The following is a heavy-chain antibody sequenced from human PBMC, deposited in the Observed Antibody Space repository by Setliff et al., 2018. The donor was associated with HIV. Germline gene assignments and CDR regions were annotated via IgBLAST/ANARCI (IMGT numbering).Heavy chain of an antibody. CDR2: ITPHFGTP. CDR1: VGTFSSSA. V-gene: IGHV1-69*13. Sequence: GASVKVSCKASVGTFSSSAISWVRQARGQGLEWMGAITPHFGTPMYSQKFQGRLTITADQSTSTAYMDLSSLTSYDTAVYYCARDDGGDVAAFPWGQGPLVTVS. CDR3: ARDDGGDVAAFP. J-gene: IGHJ5*02. D-gene: IGHD6-6*01.